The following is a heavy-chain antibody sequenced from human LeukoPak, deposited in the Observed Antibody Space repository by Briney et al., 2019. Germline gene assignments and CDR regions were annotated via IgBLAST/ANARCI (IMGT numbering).Heavy chain of an antibody. V-gene: IGHV3-23*01. J-gene: IGHJ4*02. CDR3: AKQSAGSAAWYSLHYDF. CDR2: ISGSGGST. D-gene: IGHD6-13*01. Sequence: GGSLRLSCAASGFTFSSYAMSWVRQAPGKGLEWVSAISGSGGSTYYADSVKGRFTISRDNSKNTLYLQMNSLRAEDTAVYYCAKQSAGSAAWYSLHYDFWGQGTLVTVSS. CDR1: GFTFSSYA.